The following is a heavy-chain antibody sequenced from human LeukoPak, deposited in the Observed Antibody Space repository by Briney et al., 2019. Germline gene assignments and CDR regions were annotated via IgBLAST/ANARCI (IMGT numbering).Heavy chain of an antibody. V-gene: IGHV5-51*01. CDR1: GYRFTSYW. CDR2: VYPGDSDT. Sequence: GESLKISFKGSGYRFTSYWIGWVRPMPGKGLGWMGIVYPGDSDTRYSPSFQGQVTISADKSISTAYLQWSSLKASDTAMYYCARPQVAAAGTTAFDIWGQGTMVTVSS. D-gene: IGHD6-13*01. J-gene: IGHJ3*02. CDR3: ARPQVAAAGTTAFDI.